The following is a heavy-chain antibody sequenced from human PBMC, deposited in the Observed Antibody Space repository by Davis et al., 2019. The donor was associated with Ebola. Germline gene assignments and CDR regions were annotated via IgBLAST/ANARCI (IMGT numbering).Heavy chain of an antibody. CDR2: IKSKTDGGTT. J-gene: IGHJ4*02. Sequence: GESLKISCAASGFTFSSYAMSWVRQAPGKGLEWVGRIKSKTDGGTTDYAAPVKGRFTISRDDSKNTLYLQMNSLKTEDTAVYYCTTAGDIVVVPAAADYWGQGTLVTVSS. CDR3: TTAGDIVVVPAAADY. CDR1: GFTFSSYA. V-gene: IGHV3-15*01. D-gene: IGHD2-2*01.